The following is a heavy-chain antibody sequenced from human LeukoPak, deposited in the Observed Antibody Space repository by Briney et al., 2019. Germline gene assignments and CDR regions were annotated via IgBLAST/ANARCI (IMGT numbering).Heavy chain of an antibody. CDR1: GGTFSSYA. J-gene: IGHJ4*02. CDR2: IIPIFGTA. Sequence: GASVKVSCKASGGTFSSYAISWVRQAPGQGLEWMGGIIPIFGTANYAQKFQGRVTITADESTSTAYMELSSLRSEDTAVYYCALYYYDSSGYYPGPFAYWGQGTLVTVSS. CDR3: ALYYYDSSGYYPGPFAY. D-gene: IGHD3-22*01. V-gene: IGHV1-69*13.